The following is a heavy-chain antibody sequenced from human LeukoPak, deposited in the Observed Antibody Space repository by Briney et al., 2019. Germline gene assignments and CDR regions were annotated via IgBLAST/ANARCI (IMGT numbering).Heavy chain of an antibody. J-gene: IGHJ4*02. CDR2: IRYDGSNK. Sequence: PGGSLRLSCAASGFTFSSYGMHWVRQAPGKGLEWVAFIRYDGSNKYYADSVKGRFTISRDNSKNTLYLQMNSLRAEDTAVYYCAKGPGVLPPTTYLVHWGQGTLVTVSS. CDR3: AKGPGVLPPTTYLVH. V-gene: IGHV3-30*02. CDR1: GFTFSSYG. D-gene: IGHD1-14*01.